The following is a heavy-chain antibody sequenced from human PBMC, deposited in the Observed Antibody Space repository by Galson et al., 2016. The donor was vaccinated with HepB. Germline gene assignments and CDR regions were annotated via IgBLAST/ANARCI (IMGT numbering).Heavy chain of an antibody. Sequence: QSGAEVKKPGESLKISCTAPGYSFATHWIGWVRQMPGKGLEWLGIIYPGDSDTRYSPSFPGQLTISADRSINTAYLQWSSLKASDTAMYYCVRDGTGKYDFWSGYPNNWFDPWGQGTLVTVSS. CDR3: VRDGTGKYDFWSGYPNNWFDP. CDR2: IYPGDSDT. CDR1: GYSFATHW. V-gene: IGHV5-51*01. J-gene: IGHJ5*02. D-gene: IGHD3-3*01.